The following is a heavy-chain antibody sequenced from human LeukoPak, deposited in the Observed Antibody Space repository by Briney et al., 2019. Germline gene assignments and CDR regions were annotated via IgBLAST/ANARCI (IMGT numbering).Heavy chain of an antibody. J-gene: IGHJ6*02. CDR3: ARDWGGTSSGLNYYYYGMDV. Sequence: SVKVSCKASGFTFTSSAVQWVRQARGQRLEWIGWIVVGSGNTNYAQKFQGRVTMTRDTSTTTVYMELSSLRSENTAVYYCARDWGGTSSGLNYYYYGMDVWGQGTTVTVSS. V-gene: IGHV1-58*01. CDR2: IVVGSGNT. CDR1: GFTFTSSA. D-gene: IGHD2-2*01.